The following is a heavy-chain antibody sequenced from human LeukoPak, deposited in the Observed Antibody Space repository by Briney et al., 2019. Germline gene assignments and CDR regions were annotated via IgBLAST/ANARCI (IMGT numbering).Heavy chain of an antibody. V-gene: IGHV3-9*01. CDR3: AKDGGGWGYDSSGLFDY. CDR1: GFTFDDYA. J-gene: IGHJ4*02. Sequence: GGSLRLSCAASGFTFDDYAMYWVRQAPGKGLEWVSGISWNSGSIGYADSVKGRFTISRDNAKNSLYLQMNSLRAEDTALYYCAKDGGGWGYDSSGLFDYWGQGTLVTVSS. D-gene: IGHD3-22*01. CDR2: ISWNSGSI.